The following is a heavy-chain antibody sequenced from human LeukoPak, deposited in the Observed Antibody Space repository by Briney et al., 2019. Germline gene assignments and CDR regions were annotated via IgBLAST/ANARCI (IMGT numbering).Heavy chain of an antibody. Sequence: SETLSLTCTVSGGSISSSSYYWGWIRQPPGKGLEWIGSIYYSGSTYYNPSLKSRVTISVDTSKNQFSLKLSSVTAADTAVYYCARTRDYGDSALFDYWGQGTLVTVSS. CDR2: IYYSGST. CDR3: ARTRDYGDSALFDY. CDR1: GGSISSSSYY. J-gene: IGHJ4*02. D-gene: IGHD4-17*01. V-gene: IGHV4-39*07.